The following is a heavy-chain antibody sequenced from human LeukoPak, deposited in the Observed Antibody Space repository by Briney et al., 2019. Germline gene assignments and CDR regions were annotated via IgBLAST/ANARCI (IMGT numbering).Heavy chain of an antibody. D-gene: IGHD6-19*01. J-gene: IGHJ6*03. V-gene: IGHV3-33*06. CDR1: GFTFSSYG. CDR2: IWYDGSNK. Sequence: PGRAVRLSCAACGFTFSSYGMHGLRQPPGKGLEGVAVIWYDGSNKYYADSVKGRFTISRDNSKHTLYLHMHSLTSDHTAVCSCSKVGGWYEQYYYYYMDVWGKGTTVTVSS. CDR3: SKVGGWYEQYYYYYMDV.